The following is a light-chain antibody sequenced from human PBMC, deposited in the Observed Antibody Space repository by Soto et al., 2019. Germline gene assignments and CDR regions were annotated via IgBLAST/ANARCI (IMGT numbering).Light chain of an antibody. CDR3: CSYAGSYTFVV. Sequence: QSALTQPRSVSGSPGQSVTISCTGTSSDVGGYNYVSWYQQHPGKAPKLMIYDVSKRPSGVPDRFSGSKSGNTASLTISGLQAEYEADYYFCSYAGSYTFVVFGGGTKLTVL. CDR2: DVS. V-gene: IGLV2-11*01. CDR1: SSDVGGYNY. J-gene: IGLJ2*01.